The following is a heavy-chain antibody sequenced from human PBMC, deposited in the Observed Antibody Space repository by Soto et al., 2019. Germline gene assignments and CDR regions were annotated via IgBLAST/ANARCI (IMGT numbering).Heavy chain of an antibody. V-gene: IGHV1-69*01. CDR2: IFAVFGSP. Sequence: QVQLVQSGTEMRKPGSSVKVSCKASGDTFDIYTFNWVRQAPGQGLEWMGGIFAVFGSPHYAEKFQDRLTITADESTTTDYMELRNMRSEDTAVYYGATNGSSVVFDSWGQGTLVTVSS. CDR3: ATNGSSVVFDS. CDR1: GDTFDIYT. J-gene: IGHJ4*02. D-gene: IGHD1-26*01.